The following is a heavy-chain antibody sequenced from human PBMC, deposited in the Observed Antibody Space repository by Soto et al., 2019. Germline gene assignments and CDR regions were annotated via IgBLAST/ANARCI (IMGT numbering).Heavy chain of an antibody. D-gene: IGHD1-26*01. V-gene: IGHV4-34*01. CDR1: GGSFSGYY. CDR3: ARARFRGGRYRLDY. Sequence: QVQLQQWGAGLLKPSETLSLTCAVYGGSFSGYYWSWIRQPPGKGLEWSVEINHSGSTNYNPSLKSRVTISVDTSKQQFSLKVRSVNAADTAVYDCARARFRGGRYRLDYWGQGTLVTVSS. J-gene: IGHJ4*02. CDR2: INHSGST.